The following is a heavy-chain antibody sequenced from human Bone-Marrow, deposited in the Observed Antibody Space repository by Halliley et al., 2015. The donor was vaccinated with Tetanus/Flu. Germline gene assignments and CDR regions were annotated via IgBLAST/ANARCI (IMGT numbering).Heavy chain of an antibody. V-gene: IGHV3-9*01. D-gene: IGHD2-21*02. CDR2: ISWSRGTI. CDR3: AKENLDFGGNSYDH. J-gene: IGHJ4*02. Sequence: SLRLSCAASGFSFDDYAMHWVRQAPGKGLEWVSGISWSRGTIAYADSVKGRFTISRDNAKNSLYLQMNSLRAEDTAFYYCAKENLDFGGNSYDHWGQGTLVTVSS. CDR1: GFSFDDYA.